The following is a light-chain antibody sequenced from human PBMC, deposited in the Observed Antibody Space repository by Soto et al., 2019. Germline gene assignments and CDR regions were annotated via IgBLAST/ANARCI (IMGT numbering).Light chain of an antibody. V-gene: IGKV3-15*01. CDR1: HSVGST. CDR3: QQYNSYS. J-gene: IGKJ1*01. Sequence: ETVMTQSPATLSVSPGESATPSCRASHSVGSTLAWYQQKPGQAPRLLIYDTSSRATGIPARFSGSGSGTEFTLTISSLQPDDFATYYCQQYNSYSFGQGTKVDIK. CDR2: DTS.